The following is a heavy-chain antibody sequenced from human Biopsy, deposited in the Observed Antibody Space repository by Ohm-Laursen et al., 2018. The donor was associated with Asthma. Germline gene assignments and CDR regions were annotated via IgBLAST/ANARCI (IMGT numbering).Heavy chain of an antibody. Sequence: SLRLSCTASGFVLSQCGMHWARQGPGKGLEWVALVSSDGHNKYYEDSVKGRFTISRDNSRNRLYLQINRLTVEDSAVYFCARQSGQDYGDSSGFDIWGQGTKVAVSS. D-gene: IGHD3-22*01. CDR2: VSSDGHNK. J-gene: IGHJ3*02. CDR1: GFVLSQCG. V-gene: IGHV3-30*03. CDR3: ARQSGQDYGDSSGFDI.